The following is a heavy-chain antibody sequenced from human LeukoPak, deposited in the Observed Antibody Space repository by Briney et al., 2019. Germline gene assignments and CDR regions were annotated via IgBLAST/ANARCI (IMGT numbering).Heavy chain of an antibody. V-gene: IGHV5-51*01. J-gene: IGHJ4*02. CDR3: ARPTNYYDNSGYYSPFDY. CDR1: GYSFTSYW. CDR2: IYPGDSDT. D-gene: IGHD3-22*01. Sequence: RGESLKISCKGSGYSFTSYWIGWVRQMPGKGLEWMGIIYPGDSDTRYSPSFQGQVTISADKSISTAYLQWSSLKASDTAMYYCARPTNYYDNSGYYSPFDYWGQGTLVTVSS.